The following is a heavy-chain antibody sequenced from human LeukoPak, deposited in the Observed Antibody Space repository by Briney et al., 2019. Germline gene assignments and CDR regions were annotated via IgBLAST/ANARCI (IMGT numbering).Heavy chain of an antibody. Sequence: PSETLSLTCTVSGGSISSGDYYWSWIRQPPWKGLEWIGYIYYSGSTYYNPSLKSRVTISVDTSKNQFSLKLSSVTAADTAVYYCARYCSSTSCLFDYWGQGTLVTVSS. CDR2: IYYSGST. D-gene: IGHD2-2*01. J-gene: IGHJ4*02. CDR3: ARYCSSTSCLFDY. V-gene: IGHV4-30-4*08. CDR1: GGSISSGDYY.